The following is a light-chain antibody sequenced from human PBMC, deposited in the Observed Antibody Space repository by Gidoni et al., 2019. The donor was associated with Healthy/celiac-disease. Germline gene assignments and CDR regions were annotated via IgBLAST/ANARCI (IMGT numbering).Light chain of an antibody. CDR1: SSNIGSNT. V-gene: IGLV1-44*01. Sequence: QSVLTQPPSASGAPGQRVTISCSGSSSNIGSNTGNWYQQLPGTTPKLLIYSYNQRPSGFPDRFSGSRSGTSASLAISGLQSEDEADYYCAAWDDSLNGPWVFGGGTKLTVL. J-gene: IGLJ3*02. CDR3: AAWDDSLNGPWV. CDR2: SYN.